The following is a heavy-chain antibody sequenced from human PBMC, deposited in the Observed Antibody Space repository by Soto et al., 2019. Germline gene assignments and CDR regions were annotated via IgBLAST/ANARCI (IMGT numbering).Heavy chain of an antibody. J-gene: IGHJ4*02. Sequence: SETLSLTCAVSGYSISSGYYWGWIRQPPGKGLEWIGSIYHSGSTYYHPSLKSRVTISGDTSKNQCSLKLSSVTAGDSAVYYCARVAGTTTYFDYWGQGTLVTVSS. V-gene: IGHV4-38-2*01. D-gene: IGHD1-1*01. CDR3: ARVAGTTTYFDY. CDR1: GYSISSGYY. CDR2: IYHSGST.